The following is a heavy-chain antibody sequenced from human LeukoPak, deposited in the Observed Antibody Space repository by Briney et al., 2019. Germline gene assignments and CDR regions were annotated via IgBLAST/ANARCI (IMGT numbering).Heavy chain of an antibody. V-gene: IGHV3-66*01. CDR1: GFTVSSNY. D-gene: IGHD3-3*01. J-gene: IGHJ5*02. Sequence: GGSLRLSCAASGFTVSSNYMSWVRQAPGKGLEWVSVIYSGGSTYYADSVKGRFTISRDNSKNTLYLQMNSLRAEDTAVYYCAREFRRPLSDWFDPWAGEPWSPSPQ. CDR3: AREFRRPLSDWFDP. CDR2: IYSGGST.